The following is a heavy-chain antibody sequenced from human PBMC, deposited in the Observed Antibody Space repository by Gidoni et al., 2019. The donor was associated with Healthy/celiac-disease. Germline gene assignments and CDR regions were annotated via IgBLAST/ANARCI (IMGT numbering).Heavy chain of an antibody. CDR3: AKDLSWNDDYYYYYGMDV. V-gene: IGHV3-30*18. CDR2: ISYDGSNK. CDR1: GFTFSSYG. Sequence: QVQLVESGGGVVQTGRSLRLSCAASGFTFSSYGMHWVRQAPGKGLELVAVISYDGSNKYYADSVKGRFTISRDNSKNTLYLQMNSLRAEDTAVYYCAKDLSWNDDYYYYYGMDVWGQGTTVTVSS. J-gene: IGHJ6*02. D-gene: IGHD1-1*01.